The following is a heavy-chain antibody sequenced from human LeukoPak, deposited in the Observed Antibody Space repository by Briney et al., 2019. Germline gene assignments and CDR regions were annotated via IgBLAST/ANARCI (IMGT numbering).Heavy chain of an antibody. J-gene: IGHJ6*03. CDR1: GYSFSNFD. V-gene: IGHV1-8*01. Sequence: ASLKVSCKASGYSFSNFDINWVRQAAGQGPEWMGRLDPHSGDTDYVQKFQGRVIMTKNTSINTAYSELRSLTSEDTAVYYCARSRRGYYMDVWGRGTTVTVSS. CDR3: ARSRRGYYMDV. D-gene: IGHD3-10*01. CDR2: LDPHSGDT.